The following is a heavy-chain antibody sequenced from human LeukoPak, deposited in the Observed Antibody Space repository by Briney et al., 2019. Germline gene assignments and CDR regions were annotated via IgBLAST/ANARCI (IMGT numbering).Heavy chain of an antibody. V-gene: IGHV4-30-4*08. D-gene: IGHD1-26*01. CDR1: GGSISSADSY. J-gene: IGHJ3*02. Sequence: PSETLSLTCTVSGGSISSADSYWSWIRQPSGKGLEWIGHIYYSGSTYYNPSLKSRVTISVDTSKNQFSLKLSSVTAADTAVYYCASQYSGSYYDAFDIWGQGTMVTVSS. CDR2: IYYSGST. CDR3: ASQYSGSYYDAFDI.